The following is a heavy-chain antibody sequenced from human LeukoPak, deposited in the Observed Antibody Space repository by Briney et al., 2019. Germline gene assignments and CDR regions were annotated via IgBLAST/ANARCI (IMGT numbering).Heavy chain of an antibody. CDR3: AKGKNTGSYLSHVDY. J-gene: IGHJ4*02. CDR2: ITWDGGST. Sequence: GGSLRLSCATSGFTFDDYTMHWVRQAPGKGLEWVSLITWDGGSTYYADSVKGRFTTSRDNSKNSLYLQMNSLRTEDTALYYCAKGKNTGSYLSHVDYWGQGTLVTVSS. CDR1: GFTFDDYT. D-gene: IGHD3-10*01. V-gene: IGHV3-43*01.